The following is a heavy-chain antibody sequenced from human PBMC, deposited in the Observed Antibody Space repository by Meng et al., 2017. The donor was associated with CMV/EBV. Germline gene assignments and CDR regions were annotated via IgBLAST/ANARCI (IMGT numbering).Heavy chain of an antibody. J-gene: IGHJ4*02. V-gene: IGHV4-34*01. CDR3: ARGGIAAAGPFDY. CDR2: INHSGRN. D-gene: IGHD6-13*01. Sequence: QEQLQQWGAGLLKSLEDSSINCAVYGGSFSGYYWCWISRAPGERLVWIGEINHSGRNKYNHSLKSRVTISVDKSKNQFSLKLSSVTAADTAVYYCARGGIAAAGPFDYWGQGTLVTVSS. CDR1: GGSFSGYY.